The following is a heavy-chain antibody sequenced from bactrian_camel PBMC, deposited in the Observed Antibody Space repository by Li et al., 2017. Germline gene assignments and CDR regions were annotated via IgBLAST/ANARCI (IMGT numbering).Heavy chain of an antibody. CDR2: INTSEET. CDR1: NLDYNNYY. CDR3: AATLRKCLSAPSPGIYNQ. V-gene: IGHV3S1*01. Sequence: HVQLVESGGGSVQAGGSLRLTCVGYNLDYNNYYMGWLHQAPGKEREWVSSINTSEETDYADSVAGRFTASRDNAKNTLYLQMNSLKPDDTAMYYCAATLRKCLSAPSPGIYNQWGQGSQVTVS. J-gene: IGHJ4*01. D-gene: IGHD3*01.